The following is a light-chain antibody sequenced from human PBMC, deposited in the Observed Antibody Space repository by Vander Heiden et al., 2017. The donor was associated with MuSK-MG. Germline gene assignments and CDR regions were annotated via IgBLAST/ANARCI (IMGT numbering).Light chain of an antibody. CDR3: QQDYSTPYS. J-gene: IGKJ2*01. Sequence: DIVTTQSPDSLAVSLGERATINCKSSQSVLYSPNNKNYLAWYQQKPGQPPKLLMYWASTRESGVPVLFSGSGSGTDSTLTISSLQAEDVAVYSCQQDYSTPYSFGQGTKIEIK. CDR2: WAS. CDR1: QSVLYSPNNKNY. V-gene: IGKV4-1*01.